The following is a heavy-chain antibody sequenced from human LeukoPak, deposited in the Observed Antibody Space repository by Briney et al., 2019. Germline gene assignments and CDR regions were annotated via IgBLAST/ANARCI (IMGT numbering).Heavy chain of an antibody. CDR1: GGSFSGYY. CDR2: INHSGST. CDR3: ARGHNTAMVTGSYYFDF. V-gene: IGHV4-34*01. Sequence: PSETLSLTCAVYGGSFSGYYWSWIRQPPGKGLEWIGEINHSGSTNYNPSLKSRVTISVDTSKNQFSLKLRSATAADTAVYYCARGHNTAMVTGSYYFDFWGQGTLVTVSS. J-gene: IGHJ4*02. D-gene: IGHD5-18*01.